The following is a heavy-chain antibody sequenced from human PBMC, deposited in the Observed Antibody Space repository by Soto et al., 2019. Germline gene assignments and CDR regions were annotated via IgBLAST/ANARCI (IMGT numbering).Heavy chain of an antibody. V-gene: IGHV3-30*18. CDR2: ISYDGSNK. CDR3: AKDQVVPAATPYYYYYYGMDV. D-gene: IGHD2-2*01. J-gene: IGHJ6*02. Sequence: LRLSCAASGFTFSSYGMHWVRQAPGKGLEWVAVISYDGSNKYYADSVKGRFTISRDNSKNTLYLQMNSLRAEDTAVYYCAKDQVVPAATPYYYYYYGMDVWGQGTTVTV. CDR1: GFTFSSYG.